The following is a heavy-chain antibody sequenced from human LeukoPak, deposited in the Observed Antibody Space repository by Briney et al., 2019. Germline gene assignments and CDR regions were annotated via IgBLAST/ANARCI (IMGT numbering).Heavy chain of an antibody. D-gene: IGHD6-13*01. CDR1: GFTFSTYW. J-gene: IGHJ4*02. CDR3: ARDSAGNDY. CDR2: IKQDGSEK. Sequence: GGSLRLSCAASGFTFSTYWMSWVRQAPGKGLEWVGNIKQDGSEKYYVDSVKGRFTISRDNAKNSLYLQMNSLRAEDTAMYYCARDSAGNDYWGQETLVTVSS. V-gene: IGHV3-7*01.